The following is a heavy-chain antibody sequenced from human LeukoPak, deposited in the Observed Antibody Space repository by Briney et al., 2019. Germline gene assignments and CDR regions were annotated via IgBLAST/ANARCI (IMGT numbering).Heavy chain of an antibody. Sequence: PGGSLRLPCAASGFTFSSYSMNWVRQAPGKGLEWVSYISSSGSTIYYADSVKGRFTISRDNAKNSLYLQMNSLRAEDTAVYYCARVREGRRIFGVVDYYYYMDVWGKGTTVTVSS. V-gene: IGHV3-48*04. CDR2: ISSSGSTI. CDR1: GFTFSSYS. J-gene: IGHJ6*03. D-gene: IGHD3-3*01. CDR3: ARVREGRRIFGVVDYYYYMDV.